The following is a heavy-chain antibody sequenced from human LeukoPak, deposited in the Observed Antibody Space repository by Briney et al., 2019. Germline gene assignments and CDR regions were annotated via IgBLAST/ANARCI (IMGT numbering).Heavy chain of an antibody. CDR3: ASTLKGY. Sequence: SETLSLTCTVSGGSISSSSYYWSWIRQPPGKGLEWIGEINHSGSTNYNPSLKSRVTISVDTSKNQFSLKLSSVTAADTAVYYCASTLKGYWGQGTLVTVSS. CDR1: GGSISSSSYY. J-gene: IGHJ4*02. CDR2: INHSGST. V-gene: IGHV4-39*07.